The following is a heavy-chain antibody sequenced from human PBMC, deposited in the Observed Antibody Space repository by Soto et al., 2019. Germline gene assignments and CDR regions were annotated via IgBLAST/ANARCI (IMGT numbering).Heavy chain of an antibody. J-gene: IGHJ3*02. CDR1: GYTFTSYG. D-gene: IGHD1-1*01. V-gene: IGHV1-18*01. CDR2: ISAYNGNT. CDR3: ARVAQRYNRNDDAFDI. Sequence: ASLKVSCKASGYTFTSYGISWVRQAPGQGLEWMGWISAYNGNTNYAQKLQGRVTMTTDTSTSTAYMELRSLRSDDTAVYYCARVAQRYNRNDDAFDIWGQAIMVSVSS.